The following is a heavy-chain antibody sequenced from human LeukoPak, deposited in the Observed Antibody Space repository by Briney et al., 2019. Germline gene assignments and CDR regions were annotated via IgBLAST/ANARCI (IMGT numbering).Heavy chain of an antibody. CDR2: INHNGNVN. D-gene: IGHD3-16*01. CDR1: GFTFISYW. V-gene: IGHV3-7*03. Sequence: GGSLRLSCAASGFTFISYWMNWARQAPGKGLEWVASINHNGNVNYYVDSVKGRFIISRDNAKNSLYLQMSNLRAEDTAVYFCARGGGLDVWGQGATVTVSS. J-gene: IGHJ6*02. CDR3: ARGGGLDV.